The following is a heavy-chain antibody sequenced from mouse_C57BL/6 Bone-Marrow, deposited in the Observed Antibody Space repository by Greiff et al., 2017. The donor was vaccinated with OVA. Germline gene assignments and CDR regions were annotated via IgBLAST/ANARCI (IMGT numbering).Heavy chain of an antibody. CDR1: GYTFTSYW. CDR3: ASLNWYFDV. J-gene: IGHJ1*03. Sequence: QVQLQQPGAELVKPGASVKLSCKASGYTFTSYWMQWVKQRPGQGLEWIGEIDPSDSYPNYNQKFKGKATLTVDTSSSTAYMQLSSLTSEDSAVYYCASLNWYFDVWGTGTTVTVSS. CDR2: IDPSDSYP. V-gene: IGHV1-50*01.